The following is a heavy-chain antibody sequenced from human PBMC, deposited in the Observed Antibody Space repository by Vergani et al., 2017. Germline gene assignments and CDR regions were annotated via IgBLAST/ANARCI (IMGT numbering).Heavy chain of an antibody. D-gene: IGHD4-11*01. J-gene: IGHJ6*03. CDR2: ISYDGTEK. CDR1: GFSFGNYA. CDR3: AKAGSVASESLQYNYYMDV. V-gene: IGHV3-30-3*01. Sequence: QVKLEESGGGVVQPGRSLRLSCAASGFSFGNYAMHWVRQAPGKGLEWVGVISYDGTEKKYADSVNGRFTIPRDNSKKTLDLQMNSLRTEDSAVYYCAKAGSVASESLQYNYYMDVWGRGTTVTVS.